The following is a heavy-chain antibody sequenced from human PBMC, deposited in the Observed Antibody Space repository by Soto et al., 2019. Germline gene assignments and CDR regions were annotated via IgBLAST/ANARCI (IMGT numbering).Heavy chain of an antibody. CDR1: GYTFSNYG. CDR3: ARDSPPVDY. CDR2: ISAYKGNT. J-gene: IGHJ4*02. V-gene: IGHV1-18*01. Sequence: QVQLVQSGAEVKKPGASVKVSCKASGYTFSNYGISWVRQAPGQGLEWMGWISAYKGNTKYAQKPQXXXTXXTDTSTSTAYMELRSLRSDDTAVYYCARDSPPVDYWGQGTLVTVSS.